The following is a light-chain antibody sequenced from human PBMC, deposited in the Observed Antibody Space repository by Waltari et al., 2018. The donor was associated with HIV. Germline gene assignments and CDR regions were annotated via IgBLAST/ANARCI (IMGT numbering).Light chain of an antibody. J-gene: IGKJ4*01. Sequence: EFVLTQSPGTLSLSPGERATLSCRASQSVSSSYLAWYQQQPGQAPRLLSYGASIRATGIPDRFSGSGSGTDFTLTISRLEPEDFAMYHCQHYRSSPTTFGGGTKVEIK. CDR2: GAS. V-gene: IGKV3-20*01. CDR1: QSVSSSY. CDR3: QHYRSSPTT.